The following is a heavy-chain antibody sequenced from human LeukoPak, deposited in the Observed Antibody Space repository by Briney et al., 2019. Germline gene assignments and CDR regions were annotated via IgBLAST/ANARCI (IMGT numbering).Heavy chain of an antibody. D-gene: IGHD7-27*01. CDR3: ARDGPNWGRDFDH. Sequence: SETLSLTCTVSGGSISSSSYYWGWIRQPPGKGLEWIGSIYYSGSTYYNPSLKSRVTISVDTSKNQFSLKLSSVTAADTAVYYCARDGPNWGRDFDHWGQGTLVIVSS. CDR1: GGSISSSSYY. J-gene: IGHJ5*02. V-gene: IGHV4-39*02. CDR2: IYYSGST.